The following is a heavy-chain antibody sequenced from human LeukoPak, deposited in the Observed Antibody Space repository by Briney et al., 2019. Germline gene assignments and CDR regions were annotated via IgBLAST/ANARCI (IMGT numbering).Heavy chain of an antibody. CDR3: ARVSSDYSSRDYFDY. D-gene: IGHD4-11*01. J-gene: IGHJ4*02. V-gene: IGHV1-18*01. CDR2: ISAYNGNT. Sequence: GSSVKVSCKASGGTFSSYAISWVRQAPGQGLEWMGWISAYNGNTNSAQKLQGRVTMTTDTSTSTAYMELRSLRSDDTAVYYCARVSSDYSSRDYFDYWGQGTLVTVSS. CDR1: GGTFSSYA.